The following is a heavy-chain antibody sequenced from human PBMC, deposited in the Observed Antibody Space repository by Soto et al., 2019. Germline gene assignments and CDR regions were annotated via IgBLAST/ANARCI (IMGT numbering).Heavy chain of an antibody. CDR2: IANGDDT. J-gene: IGHJ4*02. CDR3: AKGSASARPYYFDS. D-gene: IGHD6-6*01. V-gene: IGHV3-23*01. Sequence: PGGSLRLSCAASGFTFSSYVMSWVRQAPGKGLDWVSAIANGDDTYYADSVKGRFTISRDNSKNTLYLQINSLRAEDTALYYCAKGSASARPYYFDSWGQGTLVTVSS. CDR1: GFTFSSYV.